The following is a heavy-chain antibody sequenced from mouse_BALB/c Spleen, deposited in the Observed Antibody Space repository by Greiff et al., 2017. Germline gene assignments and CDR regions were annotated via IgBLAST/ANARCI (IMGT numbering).Heavy chain of an antibody. CDR3: ARGGYFDV. J-gene: IGHJ1*01. V-gene: IGHV5-12-2*01. Sequence: EVKVVESGGGLVQPGGSLKLSCAASGFTFSSYTMSWVRQTPEKRLEWVAYISNGGGSTYYPDTVKGRFTISRDNAKNTLYLQMSSLKSEDTAMYYCARGGYFDVWGAGTTVTVSS. CDR2: ISNGGGST. CDR1: GFTFSSYT.